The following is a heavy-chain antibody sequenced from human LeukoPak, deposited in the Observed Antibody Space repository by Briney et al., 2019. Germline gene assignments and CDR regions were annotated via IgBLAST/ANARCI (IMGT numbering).Heavy chain of an antibody. Sequence: GGSLRLSCAASGFTFSSYSMNWVRQAPGKGLEWVAFIRYDGSNKYYADSVKGRFAISRDNSKNTLYLQMNSLRAEDTAVYYCAKESTMIVVDTFDYWGQGTLVTVSS. CDR3: AKESTMIVVDTFDY. CDR2: IRYDGSNK. D-gene: IGHD3-22*01. V-gene: IGHV3-30*02. CDR1: GFTFSSYS. J-gene: IGHJ4*02.